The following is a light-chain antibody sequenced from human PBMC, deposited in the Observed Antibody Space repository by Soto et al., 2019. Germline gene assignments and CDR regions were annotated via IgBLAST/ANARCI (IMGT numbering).Light chain of an antibody. CDR2: DAS. CDR3: QQYNNYPFT. Sequence: DIQMTQSPSTLSASVGDRVTVTCRACQSITNWLAWYQQKPGKAPQLLIYDASSLETGVPSRFSGRGSGTEFTLTISSLQPEDFATYYCQQYNNYPFTFGPGTTVDI. CDR1: QSITNW. J-gene: IGKJ3*01. V-gene: IGKV1-5*01.